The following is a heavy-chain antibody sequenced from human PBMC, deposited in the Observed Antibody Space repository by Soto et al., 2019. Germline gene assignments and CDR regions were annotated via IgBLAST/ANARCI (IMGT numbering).Heavy chain of an antibody. CDR1: GDSISTGGYY. J-gene: IGHJ4*02. CDR3: ARADDYDSSGYYYFDY. Sequence: SETLSLTCTVSGDSISTGGYYWSWIRQHPGKGLEWIGYIYHSGTSYNNPSLKSRLTLSVDTSENQFSPKLSSVTAADTAVYYCARADDYDSSGYYYFDYWGPGTLVTVSS. CDR2: IYHSGTS. D-gene: IGHD3-22*01. V-gene: IGHV4-31*03.